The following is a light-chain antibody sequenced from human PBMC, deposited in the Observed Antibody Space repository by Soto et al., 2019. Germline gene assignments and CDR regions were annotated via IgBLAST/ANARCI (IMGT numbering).Light chain of an antibody. CDR1: SSDVGYYNY. Sequence: QSALTQPRSVSGSPGQSVTISCTGTSSDVGYYNYVSWYQQYPGKAPKLMIYDVSGRPSGVPDRFSGSKSGNTASLTISGLQAEDEAYYYCTSYAGDTSLGVLGGGTKLTVL. J-gene: IGLJ3*02. CDR3: TSYAGDTSLGV. CDR2: DVS. V-gene: IGLV2-11*01.